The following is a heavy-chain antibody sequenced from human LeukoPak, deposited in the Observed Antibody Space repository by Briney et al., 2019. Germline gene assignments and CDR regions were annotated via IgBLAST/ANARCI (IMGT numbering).Heavy chain of an antibody. V-gene: IGHV3-23*01. CDR1: GFTFSSYA. D-gene: IGHD3-22*01. CDR2: ISGSGGST. J-gene: IGHJ3*02. CDR3: AKYYYDSSGYYWDNAFDI. Sequence: GGSLRLSCAASGFTFSSYAMSWVRQAPGKGLEWVSAISGSGGSTYYADSVKGRFTISRDNSKNTLYLQMNSLRAEDTAVYYCAKYYYDSSGYYWDNAFDIRGQGTMVPVSS.